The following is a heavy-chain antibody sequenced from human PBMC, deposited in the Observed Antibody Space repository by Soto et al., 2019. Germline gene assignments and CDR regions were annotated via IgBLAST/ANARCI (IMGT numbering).Heavy chain of an antibody. CDR1: GGTFSSYA. D-gene: IGHD2-2*01. CDR3: ARSQGSSTSLEIYYYYYYGLDV. CDR2: IIPISGTV. V-gene: IGHV1-69*01. J-gene: IGHJ6*02. Sequence: QVQLVQSGAEVKKPGSSVKVSCKASGGTFSSYAISWVRQARGQGLEWMGGIIPISGTVNYAQKFQGRVTSTADESTSTAYMELSSLRSEDTAVYYCARSQGSSTSLEIYYYYYYGLDVWGQGTTVTVSS.